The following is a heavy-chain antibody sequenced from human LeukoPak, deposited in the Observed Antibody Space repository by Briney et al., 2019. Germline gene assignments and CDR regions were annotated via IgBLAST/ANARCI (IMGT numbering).Heavy chain of an antibody. Sequence: ASVKVSCKASGYTFTSYDINWVRQATGQGLEWMGWMNPNSGNAGYAQKFQGRVTMTRNIAISTAYMEVIGLKSEDTAVYYCARGLGTYGVWGQGTLVTVSS. CDR2: MNPNSGNA. J-gene: IGHJ4*02. D-gene: IGHD3-10*01. V-gene: IGHV1-8*01. CDR1: GYTFTSYD. CDR3: ARGLGTYGV.